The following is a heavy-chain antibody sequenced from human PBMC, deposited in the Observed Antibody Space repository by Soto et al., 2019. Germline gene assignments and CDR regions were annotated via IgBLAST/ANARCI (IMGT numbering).Heavy chain of an antibody. J-gene: IGHJ4*02. CDR3: ARGIQTYYDFWSGYPPRYYFDY. D-gene: IGHD3-3*01. CDR2: INHSGST. CDR1: GGSFSCYY. V-gene: IGHV4-34*01. Sequence: PSETLSLTCAVYGGSFSCYYWSWIRQPPGKGLEWIGEINHSGSTNYNPSLKSRVTISVDTSKNQFSLKLSSVTAADTAVYYCARGIQTYYDFWSGYPPRYYFDYWGQGTLVTVSS.